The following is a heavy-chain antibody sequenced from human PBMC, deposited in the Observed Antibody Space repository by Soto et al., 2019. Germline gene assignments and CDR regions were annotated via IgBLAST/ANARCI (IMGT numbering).Heavy chain of an antibody. V-gene: IGHV4-30-4*01. D-gene: IGHD3-3*01. CDR1: GGSISSGDYY. Sequence: QVQLQESGPGLVKTSQTLSLTCTVSGGSISSGDYYWSWIRQPPGKGIEWIGYIYYSGSTYYNPSLKSRVTISVDTSKNQFTLKRIAVTAADTDVYYCASMGMAGVVGAFDIWGQGTMVTVSS. J-gene: IGHJ3*02. CDR3: ASMGMAGVVGAFDI. CDR2: IYYSGST.